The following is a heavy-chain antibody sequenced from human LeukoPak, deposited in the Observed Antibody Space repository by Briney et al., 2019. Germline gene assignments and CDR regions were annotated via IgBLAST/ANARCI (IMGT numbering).Heavy chain of an antibody. CDR3: ARMSGSHLDS. J-gene: IGHJ4*02. Sequence: TSETLSLTCTVSGGSISSSTYYWGWIRQPPGKGLEWIGNIYYSGSTYYDPSLKSRVTISVDTSKNQFSLRLSSVTAADTAVYYCARMSGSHLDSWGQGTLVTVSS. CDR1: GGSISSSTYY. CDR2: IYYSGST. D-gene: IGHD1-26*01. V-gene: IGHV4-39*01.